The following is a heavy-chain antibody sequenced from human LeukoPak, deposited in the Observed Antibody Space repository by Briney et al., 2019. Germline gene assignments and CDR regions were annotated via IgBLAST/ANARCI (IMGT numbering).Heavy chain of an antibody. CDR1: VGSITPTNW. D-gene: IGHD2-8*01. J-gene: IGHJ4*02. Sequence: SGTLSSTCGGLVGSITPTNWGSWVRKFPGQGLQWIGEVSLEGVRNYNPSLTSRVTMSLDRAKNLLSLNLNSVTAADTAVYYCSRENGAFSPFGYWGQGILVTV. CDR3: SRENGAFSPFGY. CDR2: VSLEGVR. V-gene: IGHV4-4*02.